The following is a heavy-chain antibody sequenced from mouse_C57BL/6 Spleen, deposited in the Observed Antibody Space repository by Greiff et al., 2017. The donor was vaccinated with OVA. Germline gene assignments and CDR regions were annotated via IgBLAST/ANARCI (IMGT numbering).Heavy chain of an antibody. CDR2: IYPGSGST. Sequence: VQLQQPGAELVKPGASVKMSCKASGYTFTSYWITWVKQRPGQGLEWIGDIYPGSGSTNYNEKFKSKATLTVDTSSSTAYMQLSSLTSEDSAVYYYAGPLTTVVGAMDYWGQGTTVTVSS. CDR1: GYTFTSYW. V-gene: IGHV1-55*01. D-gene: IGHD1-1*01. J-gene: IGHJ4*01. CDR3: AGPLTTVVGAMDY.